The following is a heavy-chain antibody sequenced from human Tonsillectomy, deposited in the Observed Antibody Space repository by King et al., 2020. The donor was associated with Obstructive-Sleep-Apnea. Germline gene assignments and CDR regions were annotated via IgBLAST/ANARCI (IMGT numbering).Heavy chain of an antibody. V-gene: IGHV1-18*04. Sequence: QVQLVESGAEVKKPGASVKVSCKASGYTFTLYGISWVRQAPGQGLEWMGWISAYNGNTHYAEKLQGRITMTTDTSTSTAYLELTSLRSDDTAMYYCARGDVYSSSPTPFWGQGTLVTVSS. D-gene: IGHD6-13*01. J-gene: IGHJ4*02. CDR2: ISAYNGNT. CDR1: GYTFTLYG. CDR3: ARGDVYSSSPTPF.